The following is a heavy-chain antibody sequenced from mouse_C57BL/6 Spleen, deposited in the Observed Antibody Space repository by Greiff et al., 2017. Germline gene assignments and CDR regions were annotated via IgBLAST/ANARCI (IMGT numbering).Heavy chain of an antibody. CDR3: ARSQLGREDLDY. D-gene: IGHD4-1*02. CDR2: INPSNGGT. Sequence: QVQLQQPGTALVKPGASVKLSCKASGYTFTSYWMHWVKQRPGQGLEWIGNINPSNGGTTYNEKFKSKATLTVDNSASTAYMQLSSLTSEDSAVYYCARSQLGREDLDYWGQGTTLTVSS. CDR1: GYTFTSYW. V-gene: IGHV1-53*01. J-gene: IGHJ2*01.